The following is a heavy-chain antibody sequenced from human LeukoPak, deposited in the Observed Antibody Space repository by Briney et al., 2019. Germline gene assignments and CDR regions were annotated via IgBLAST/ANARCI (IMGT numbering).Heavy chain of an antibody. CDR1: GGSISSYY. Sequence: PETLSLTCTVSGGSISSYYWSWIRQPPGKGLEWIGYIYYSGSTNYNPSLKSRVTISVDTSKNQFSLKLSSVTAADSAVYYCARQPRGRITGTAQYFDYWGQGTLVTVSS. V-gene: IGHV4-59*08. CDR2: IYYSGST. CDR3: ARQPRGRITGTAQYFDY. D-gene: IGHD1-20*01. J-gene: IGHJ4*02.